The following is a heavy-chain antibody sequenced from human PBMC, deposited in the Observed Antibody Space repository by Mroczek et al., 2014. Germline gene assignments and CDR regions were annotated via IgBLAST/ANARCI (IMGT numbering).Heavy chain of an antibody. V-gene: IGHV4-34*01. J-gene: IGHJ4*02. CDR3: ARSIVVVPAAKRGKIDY. D-gene: IGHD2-2*01. CDR2: INHSGST. Sequence: QVQLQQWGAGLLKPSETLSLTCAVYGGSFSGYYWSWIRQPPGKGLEWIGEINHSGSTNYNPSLKSRVTISVDTSKNQFSLKLSSVTAADTAVYYCARSIVVVPAAKRGKIDYWGQGTLVTVSS. CDR1: GGSFSGYY.